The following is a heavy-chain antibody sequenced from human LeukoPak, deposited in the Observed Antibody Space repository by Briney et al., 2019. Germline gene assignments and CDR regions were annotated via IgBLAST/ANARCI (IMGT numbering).Heavy chain of an antibody. CDR1: GGSIISSSYY. Sequence: SETLSLTCTVSGGSIISSSYYWGWIRQPPGKGLEWIGSIYYSGSTYYNPSLKSRVTISVDTSKNQFSLKLSSVTAADTAVYYCARSYGDYVNWFDPWGQGTLVTVSS. V-gene: IGHV4-39*07. CDR3: ARSYGDYVNWFDP. J-gene: IGHJ5*02. CDR2: IYYSGST. D-gene: IGHD4-17*01.